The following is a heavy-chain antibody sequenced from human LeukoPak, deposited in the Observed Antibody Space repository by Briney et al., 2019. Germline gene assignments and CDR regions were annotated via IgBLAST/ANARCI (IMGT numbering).Heavy chain of an antibody. J-gene: IGHJ4*02. CDR2: INHGGST. D-gene: IGHD2-15*01. V-gene: IGHV4-34*01. CDR3: AREVVVVAATVDY. CDR1: GGSFSGDF. Sequence: SETLSLTCAVYGGSFSGDFWSWIRQSPGKGLEWIGEINHGGSTTYNPSLKSRVTISVDTSKNQFSLKLSSVTAADTAVYYCAREVVVVAATVDYWGQGTLVTVSS.